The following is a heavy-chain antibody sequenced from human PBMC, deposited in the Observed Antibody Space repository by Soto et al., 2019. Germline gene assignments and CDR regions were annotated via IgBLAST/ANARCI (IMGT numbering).Heavy chain of an antibody. D-gene: IGHD6-13*01. CDR3: ARDLRIAAAGTIYYGMDV. J-gene: IGHJ6*02. CDR1: VDSVSSNSAA. Sequence: SQTLSLTCAISVDSVSSNSAAWNWIRQSPSRGLEWLGRTYYRSKWYNDYAVSVKSRITINPDTSKNQFSLQLNSVTPEDTAVYYCARDLRIAAAGTIYYGMDVWGQGTTVTVSS. CDR2: TYYRSKWYN. V-gene: IGHV6-1*01.